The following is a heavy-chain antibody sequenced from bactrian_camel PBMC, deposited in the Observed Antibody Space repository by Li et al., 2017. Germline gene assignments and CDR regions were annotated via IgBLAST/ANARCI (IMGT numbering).Heavy chain of an antibody. CDR3: AADPACDAGRGWSPDEYNY. D-gene: IGHD6*01. V-gene: IGHV3S1*01. Sequence: QVQLVESGGGSVQPGGSLRLSCTASGYTYISDWMAWFRQAPGKEREGVARIYTGSGNTYYADSVKGRFTISQDNAKRTVYLQMNSLIPEDTAMYFCAADPACDAGRGWSPDEYNYVGQGT. CDR2: IYTGSGNT. CDR1: GYTYISDW. J-gene: IGHJ4*01.